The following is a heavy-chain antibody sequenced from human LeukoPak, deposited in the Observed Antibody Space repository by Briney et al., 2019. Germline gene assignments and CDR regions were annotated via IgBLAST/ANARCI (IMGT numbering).Heavy chain of an antibody. Sequence: SETLSLTCTVSGVSISSYYWSWIRQPPGKGLEWIGYIYDSGSTKYNPSLKSRLTISVDTSKNQFSLKLSSVTAADTAIYYCARAGERGYNGYDDAFDIWGQGTMVTVSS. CDR2: IYDSGST. D-gene: IGHD5-12*01. CDR1: GVSISSYY. CDR3: ARAGERGYNGYDDAFDI. V-gene: IGHV4-59*01. J-gene: IGHJ3*02.